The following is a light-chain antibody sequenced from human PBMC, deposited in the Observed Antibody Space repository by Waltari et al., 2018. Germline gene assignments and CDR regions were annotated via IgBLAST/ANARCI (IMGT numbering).Light chain of an antibody. V-gene: IGLV4-69*01. J-gene: IGLJ3*02. CDR2: VNSDGSH. Sequence: TLDSGHSTNIIAWHQQQPEKGPRYLMKVNSDGSHSKGDEIPDRFSGSSSSSGAERYLTISSVQSEDEADYYCQTGGHGTWVFGGGTKLPVL. CDR1: SGHSTNI. CDR3: QTGGHGTWV.